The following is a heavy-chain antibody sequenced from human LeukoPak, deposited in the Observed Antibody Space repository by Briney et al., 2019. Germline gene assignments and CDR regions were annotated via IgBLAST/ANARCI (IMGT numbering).Heavy chain of an antibody. CDR3: ARDPKWVSGGLNGGDLDY. CDR1: GGSFSGHY. D-gene: IGHD1-26*01. V-gene: IGHV4-34*01. J-gene: IGHJ4*02. Sequence: PSETLSLTCAVYGGSFSGHYWSWIRQPPGKGLEWIGEINHSGSTNYNPSLKSRVTISVDTSKNQFSLKLNSVTAADTAVYYCARDPKWVSGGLNGGDLDYWGRGTLVTVSS. CDR2: INHSGST.